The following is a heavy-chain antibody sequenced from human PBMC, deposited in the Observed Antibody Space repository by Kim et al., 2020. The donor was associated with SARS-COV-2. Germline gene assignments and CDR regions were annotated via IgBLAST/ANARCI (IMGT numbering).Heavy chain of an antibody. V-gene: IGHV3-30*04. Sequence: GGSLRRSCAASGFTFSSYAMHWVRQDPGKGLEGVSVIPYDGCKKYYVDSVKGRFTISRDNSKNTLYLQMNSMRAEDTAVYYCARGTTGNYYYDMGVWGQGTTVTVSS. CDR1: GFTFSSYA. CDR3: ARGTTGNYYYDMGV. J-gene: IGHJ6*02. CDR2: IPYDGCKK. D-gene: IGHD1-1*01.